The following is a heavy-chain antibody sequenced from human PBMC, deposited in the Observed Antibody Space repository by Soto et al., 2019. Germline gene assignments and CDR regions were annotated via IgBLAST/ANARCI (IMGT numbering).Heavy chain of an antibody. V-gene: IGHV1-69*13. CDR2: VIPIFGTA. CDR3: ARDLLRFLGSIDY. J-gene: IGHJ4*02. CDR1: GGTFSSYA. D-gene: IGHD3-3*01. Sequence: SVKVSCKASGGTFSSYAISWVRQAPGQGLEWMGGVIPIFGTANYAQKFQGRVTITADESTSTAYMELSSLRSEDTAVYYCARDLLRFLGSIDYWCKGTLVTVSS.